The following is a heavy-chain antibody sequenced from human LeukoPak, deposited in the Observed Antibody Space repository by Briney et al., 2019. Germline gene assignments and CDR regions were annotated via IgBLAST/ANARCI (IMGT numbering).Heavy chain of an antibody. Sequence: SETLSLTCTVSGYSISSGHYWGWIRQPPGKGLEWIGSMYHSGSTYYNPPLKSRVTISEDTSKNQFSLKLRSVTAADTAVYYCARDYGSGSYYDKYNWFDPWGQGTLVTVSS. J-gene: IGHJ5*02. V-gene: IGHV4-38-2*02. CDR1: GYSISSGHY. CDR2: MYHSGST. CDR3: ARDYGSGSYYDKYNWFDP. D-gene: IGHD3-10*01.